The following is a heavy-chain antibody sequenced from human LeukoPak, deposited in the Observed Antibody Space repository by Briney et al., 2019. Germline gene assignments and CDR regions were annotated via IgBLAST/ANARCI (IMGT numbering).Heavy chain of an antibody. CDR3: ARGQQWLEAFEH. V-gene: IGHV1-2*02. J-gene: IGHJ4*02. Sequence: ASVKVSCKVSGYTLTELSMHWVRQAPGQGLEWMGWINPNSGVTNYAQKFQGRVTMTRDTSISTAYMEVSRLRSDDTAVYYCARGQQWLEAFEHWGQGTLVTVSS. CDR2: INPNSGVT. D-gene: IGHD6-19*01. CDR1: GYTLTELS.